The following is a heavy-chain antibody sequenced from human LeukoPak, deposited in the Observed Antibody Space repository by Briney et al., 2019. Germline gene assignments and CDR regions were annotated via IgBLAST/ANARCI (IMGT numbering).Heavy chain of an antibody. CDR1: GFTFSSYE. V-gene: IGHV3-48*03. CDR2: ISSSGSTI. Sequence: PGGSLRLSCAASGFTFSSYEMNWVRQAPGKGLEWISYISSSGSTIYYADSVKGRFTISRDNAKSSLYLQMNSLRAEDTAVYYCARHTRPGYSGYENAFDIWGQGTMITVSP. D-gene: IGHD5-12*01. J-gene: IGHJ3*02. CDR3: ARHTRPGYSGYENAFDI.